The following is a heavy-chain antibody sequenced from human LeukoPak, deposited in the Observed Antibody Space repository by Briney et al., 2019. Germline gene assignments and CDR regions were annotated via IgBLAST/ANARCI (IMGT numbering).Heavy chain of an antibody. CDR1: GGSTNSGGSY. J-gene: IGHJ4*02. Sequence: SQTLSLTCTVSGGSTNSGGSYWSWIRQPPGKGPEWIGYIYHDGSTYYDPSLKSRVTISVDTSKNQFSLKLSSVTAADTAVYYCARQTKYYYDSSGYYFDYWGQGTLVTVSS. D-gene: IGHD3-22*01. CDR3: ARQTKYYYDSSGYYFDY. CDR2: IYHDGST. V-gene: IGHV4-30-2*01.